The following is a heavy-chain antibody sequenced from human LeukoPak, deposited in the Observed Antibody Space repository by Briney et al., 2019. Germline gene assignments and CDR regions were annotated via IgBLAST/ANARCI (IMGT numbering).Heavy chain of an antibody. J-gene: IGHJ4*02. D-gene: IGHD6-19*01. CDR1: GGSISSYF. V-gene: IGHV4-59*12. CDR2: IYYSGST. CDR3: ARVAVAGTIDY. Sequence: SETLSLTCTVSGGSISSYFWSWIRQPPGKGLEWVGYIYYSGSTNYNPSLKSRVTISVDTSKNQFSLKLSSVTAADTAVYYCARVAVAGTIDYWGQGTLVTVSS.